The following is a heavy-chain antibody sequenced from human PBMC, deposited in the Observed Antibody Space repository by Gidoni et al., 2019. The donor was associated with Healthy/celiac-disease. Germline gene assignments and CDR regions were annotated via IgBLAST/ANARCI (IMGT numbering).Heavy chain of an antibody. J-gene: IGHJ6*02. D-gene: IGHD2-15*01. CDR2: IYPGDSDT. CDR3: ARLAAREYYYYYGMDV. CDR1: GYRLTSYW. Sequence: PGGSLKNSWKGSGYRLTSYWIGWVRQMPGKGLEWMGIIYPGDSDTRYSPSFQGQVTISADKSISTASLQWSSLKASDTAMYYCARLAAREYYYYYGMDVWGQGTTVTVSS. V-gene: IGHV5-51*01.